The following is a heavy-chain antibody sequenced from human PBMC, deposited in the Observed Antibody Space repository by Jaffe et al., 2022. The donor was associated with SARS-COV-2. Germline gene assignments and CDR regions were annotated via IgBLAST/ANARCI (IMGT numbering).Heavy chain of an antibody. Sequence: EVQLLESGGGLVQPGGSLRLSCAASGFTFNNFAMSWVRQAPGKGLEWVSAIGGSGDSTYYTDSVKGRFTISRDNSKNTLYLQMNSLRTEDTAVYYCAKLFPWGYDNAPFQHWGQGTLVTVSS. CDR1: GFTFNNFA. D-gene: IGHD3-22*01. CDR2: IGGSGDST. V-gene: IGHV3-23*01. CDR3: AKLFPWGYDNAPFQH. J-gene: IGHJ1*01.